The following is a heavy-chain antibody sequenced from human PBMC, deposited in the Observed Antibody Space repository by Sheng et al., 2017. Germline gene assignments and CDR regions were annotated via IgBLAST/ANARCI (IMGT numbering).Heavy chain of an antibody. V-gene: IGHV3-9*03. D-gene: IGHD2-15*01. CDR2: ISWNSGSI. Sequence: EVQLVESGGGLVQPGRSLRLSCAASGFTFDDYAMHWVRQAPGKGLEWVSGISWNSGSIGYADSVKGRFTISRDNAKNSLYLQMNSLRAEDMALYYCAKDKDMVVSGAFDIWGQGTMVTVSS. J-gene: IGHJ3*02. CDR3: AKDKDMVVSGAFDI. CDR1: GFTFDDYA.